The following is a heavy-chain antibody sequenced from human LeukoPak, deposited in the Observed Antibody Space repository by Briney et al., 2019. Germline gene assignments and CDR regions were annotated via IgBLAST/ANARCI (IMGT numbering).Heavy chain of an antibody. V-gene: IGHV3-53*01. CDR3: AKQDIRSSGWYD. Sequence: GGSLRLSCAASGLTVTSNYMSWVRQAPGKGLEWVSVIYSDGSTYYADSVKGRFTISRDNSKNTLYLQMNSLRAEDTAVYYCAKQDIRSSGWYDWGQGTLVTVSS. J-gene: IGHJ4*02. CDR2: IYSDGST. D-gene: IGHD6-19*01. CDR1: GLTVTSNY.